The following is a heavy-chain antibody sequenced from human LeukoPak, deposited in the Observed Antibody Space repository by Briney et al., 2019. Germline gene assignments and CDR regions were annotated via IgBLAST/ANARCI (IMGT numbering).Heavy chain of an antibody. J-gene: IGHJ4*02. CDR3: ASGSYRLGDY. CDR1: GFTFSTYA. Sequence: GGSLRLSCAASGFTFSTYAVSWVRQAPGKGLEWVSSISGSSDSTYYADAVKGRFTISRDNSKNTLYLQMNILRAEDTAVYYCASGSYRLGDYWGQGTLVTVSS. D-gene: IGHD3-10*01. V-gene: IGHV3-23*01. CDR2: ISGSSDST.